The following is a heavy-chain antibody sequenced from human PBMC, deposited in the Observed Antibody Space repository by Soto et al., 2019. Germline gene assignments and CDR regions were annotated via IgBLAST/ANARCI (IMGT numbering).Heavy chain of an antibody. Sequence: SVKVSCKASGVTFSSYAISWVRQAPGQGLEWMGGIIPIFGTANYAQKFQGRVTITADESTSTAYMELSSLRSEDTAVYYCARAGGDYIYYYYGMDVWGQGTTVTVSS. CDR1: GVTFSSYA. CDR3: ARAGGDYIYYYYGMDV. D-gene: IGHD4-17*01. V-gene: IGHV1-69*13. J-gene: IGHJ6*02. CDR2: IIPIFGTA.